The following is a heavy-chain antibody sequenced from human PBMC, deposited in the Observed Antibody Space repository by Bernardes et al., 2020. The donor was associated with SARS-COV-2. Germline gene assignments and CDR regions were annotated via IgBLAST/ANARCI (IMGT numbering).Heavy chain of an antibody. CDR3: ARDFTVTMRGDYYYGMDV. J-gene: IGHJ6*02. D-gene: IGHD4-17*01. CDR1: GYTFTSYY. CDR2: INPSGGST. Sequence: ASVKVSCKASGYTFTSYYMHWVRQAPGQGLEWMGIINPSGGSTSYAQKFQGRVTMTRDTSTSTVYMELSSLRSEDTAVYYCARDFTVTMRGDYYYGMDVWGQGTTVTVSS. V-gene: IGHV1-46*01.